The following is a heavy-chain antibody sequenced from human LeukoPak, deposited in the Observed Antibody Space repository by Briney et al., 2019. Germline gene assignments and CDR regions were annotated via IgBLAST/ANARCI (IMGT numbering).Heavy chain of an antibody. Sequence: GGSLRLSCAASGFTVSSNYLSWVRQAPGKGLEWVSVIYSDGTAYYADSVKGRFTISRDNAKNTMYLQMNRLRAEDTAIYYCARDRSYYFDYWGQGALVTVSS. V-gene: IGHV3-53*01. D-gene: IGHD3-16*02. J-gene: IGHJ4*02. CDR3: ARDRSYYFDY. CDR1: GFTVSSNY. CDR2: IYSDGTA.